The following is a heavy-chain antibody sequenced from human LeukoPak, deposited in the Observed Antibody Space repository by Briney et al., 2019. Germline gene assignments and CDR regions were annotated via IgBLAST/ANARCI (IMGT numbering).Heavy chain of an antibody. D-gene: IGHD3-10*01. CDR2: ISSSSSYI. CDR1: GFTFSSYS. Sequence: GGSLRLSCAASGFTFSSYSMNWVRQAPGKGLEWVSSISSSSSYIYYADSVKGRFTISRDNAKNSLYLQMNSLRAEDTAVYYCARDGGFLWFGGVVINPIDYWGQGTLVTVSS. V-gene: IGHV3-21*01. J-gene: IGHJ4*02. CDR3: ARDGGFLWFGGVVINPIDY.